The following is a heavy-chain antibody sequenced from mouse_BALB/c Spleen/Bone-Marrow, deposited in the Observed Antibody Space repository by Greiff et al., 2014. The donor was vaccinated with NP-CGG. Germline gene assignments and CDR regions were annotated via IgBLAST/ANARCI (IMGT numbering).Heavy chain of an antibody. V-gene: IGHV1-80*01. CDR2: IYPGDGDT. CDR1: GYAFSTYW. J-gene: IGHJ2*01. CDR3: AGGGISVDY. Sequence: VQLQQSGAELVRPGSSVKISCKSSGYAFSTYWINWVKQRPGQGLEWIGQIYPGDGDTDFNGKFKGKATLTADRSSNTAYMEFSSLTSEDSAVYFCAGGGISVDYWGQGTTLTVSS.